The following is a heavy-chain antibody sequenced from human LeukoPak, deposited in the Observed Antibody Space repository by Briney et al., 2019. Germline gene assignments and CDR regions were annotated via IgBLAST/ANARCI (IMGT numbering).Heavy chain of an antibody. D-gene: IGHD6-19*01. CDR3: ARFGSGWYYFDH. CDR1: GGSFSGYY. V-gene: IGHV4-34*01. CDR2: INHSGST. J-gene: IGHJ4*02. Sequence: SEALSLTCAVYGGSFSGYYWSWIRQPPGKGLEWIGEINHSGSTNYNPSLKSRVTISVDTSKNQFSLKLSSVTAADTAVYYCARFGSGWYYFDHWGQGTLVTVSS.